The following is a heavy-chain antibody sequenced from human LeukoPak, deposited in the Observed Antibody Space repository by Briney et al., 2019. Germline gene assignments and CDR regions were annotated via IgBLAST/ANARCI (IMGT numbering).Heavy chain of an antibody. J-gene: IGHJ4*02. CDR3: AKEYSGYDFDY. D-gene: IGHD5-12*01. CDR2: ISGSGGYT. V-gene: IGHV3-23*01. CDR1: GFTFSSYA. Sequence: GGSLRLSCAASGFTFSSYAMSWVRQAPGKGLEWVSAISGSGGYTYYADSVKGRFTISRDSSKNTMYLQMNRLRGEDTAVYYCAKEYSGYDFDYWGQGTLVTVSS.